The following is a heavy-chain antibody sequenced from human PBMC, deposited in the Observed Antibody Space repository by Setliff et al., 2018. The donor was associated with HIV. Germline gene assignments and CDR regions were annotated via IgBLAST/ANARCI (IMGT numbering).Heavy chain of an antibody. CDR3: GRGVLYGLSEY. CDR1: GDIPRHYG. Sequence: SVKVSCKASGDIPRHYGFNWVRQAPGQGLEWVGSVIPVFGEPHYAQRFQGRVTITADRSSNTAYMEIMSLRSDDTATYYCGRGVLYGLSEYWGPGSLVTV. J-gene: IGHJ4*02. D-gene: IGHD3-10*01. V-gene: IGHV1-69*13. CDR2: VIPVFGEP.